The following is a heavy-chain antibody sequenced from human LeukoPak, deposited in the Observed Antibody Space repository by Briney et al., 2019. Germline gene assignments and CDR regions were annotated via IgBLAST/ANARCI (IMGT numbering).Heavy chain of an antibody. Sequence: GASVKVSCKASGYTFTGYYMHWVRQAPGQGLEWMGWINPNCGGTNYAQKFQGRVTMTRDTSISTAYMELSRLRSDDTAVYYSARESGSGYNSYYFDYWGQGTLVTVSS. CDR1: GYTFTGYY. D-gene: IGHD5-24*01. CDR2: INPNCGGT. V-gene: IGHV1-2*02. J-gene: IGHJ4*02. CDR3: ARESGSGYNSYYFDY.